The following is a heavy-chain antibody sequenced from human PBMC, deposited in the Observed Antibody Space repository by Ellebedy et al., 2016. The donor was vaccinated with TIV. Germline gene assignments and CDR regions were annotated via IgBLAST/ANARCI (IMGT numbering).Heavy chain of an antibody. Sequence: GGSLRLXCAASGFTFSSYAMHWVRQAPGKGLEWVAVISYDGSNKYYADSVKGRFTISRDNSKNTLYLQMNSLRAGDTAVYYCARGGYGGIWYFDLWGRGTLVTVSS. CDR1: GFTFSSYA. D-gene: IGHD4-23*01. J-gene: IGHJ2*01. CDR3: ARGGYGGIWYFDL. V-gene: IGHV3-30-3*01. CDR2: ISYDGSNK.